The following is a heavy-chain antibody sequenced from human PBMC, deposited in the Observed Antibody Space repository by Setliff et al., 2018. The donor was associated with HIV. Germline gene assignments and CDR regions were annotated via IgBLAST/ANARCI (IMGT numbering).Heavy chain of an antibody. V-gene: IGHV4-59*11. CDR2: IYYSGST. CDR1: GGSIRSHY. Sequence: SETLSLTCTVSGGSIRSHYWSWIRQAPGKGLEWIGNIYYSGSTNYNPSLKSRVTISVDTSNNHISLKLTSVTAADTDVYYCARKQWGTRGYYDFFQQWGQGTLVTVSS. J-gene: IGHJ1*01. CDR3: ARKQWGTRGYYDFFQQ. D-gene: IGHD3-3*01.